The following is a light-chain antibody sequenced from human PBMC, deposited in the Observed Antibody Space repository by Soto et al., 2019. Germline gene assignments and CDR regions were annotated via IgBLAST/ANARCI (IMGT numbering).Light chain of an antibody. J-gene: IGKJ4*01. V-gene: IGKV3-15*01. CDR1: QSVNNN. Sequence: EVVMTQSPALLSVSPGERVTLSCRASQSVNNNLAWYQQQPGQAPRLLIYDTSSRATGVPARFSGSGSGTEFTLTISSLKAGDSAVYYCQQYNNWPRATFGGGTKVDIK. CDR2: DTS. CDR3: QQYNNWPRAT.